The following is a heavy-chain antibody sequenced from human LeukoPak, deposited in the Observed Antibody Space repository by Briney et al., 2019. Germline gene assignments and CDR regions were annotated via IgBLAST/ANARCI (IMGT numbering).Heavy chain of an antibody. D-gene: IGHD4-17*01. Sequence: PGGSLRLSCAASGFTFSNYGINWVRQAPGKGLEWVSYISSSSSIIHYAESVKGRFTVSRDNAKNSLYLQMNSLRDEDTALYYCARAAVPTLDNWFDPWGKGTLVTVSS. CDR1: GFTFSNYG. CDR3: ARAAVPTLDNWFDP. J-gene: IGHJ5*02. CDR2: ISSSSSII. V-gene: IGHV3-48*02.